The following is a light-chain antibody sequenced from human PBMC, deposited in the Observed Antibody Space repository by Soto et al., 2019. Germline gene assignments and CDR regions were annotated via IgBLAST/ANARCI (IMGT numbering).Light chain of an antibody. V-gene: IGKV3-15*01. CDR3: QQFNYWPPIT. Sequence: EIVVTQSPGALSLSPRERATLYCMASQSFTSRSLAWYQQKPGLAPRLLIYGASTRATGIPARFSGSGSGTEFTLTISSLQSEDFAVYYCQQFNYWPPITFGQGTRLEIK. CDR1: QSFTSRS. CDR2: GAS. J-gene: IGKJ5*01.